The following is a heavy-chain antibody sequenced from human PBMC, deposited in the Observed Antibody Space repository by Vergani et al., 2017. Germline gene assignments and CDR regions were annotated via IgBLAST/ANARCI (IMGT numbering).Heavy chain of an antibody. D-gene: IGHD3-22*01. CDR2: INSYGSST. V-gene: IGHV3-74*01. CDR3: ARDRENYYDSSGYEYYFDY. Sequence: EVQLVESGGGLAQPGGSLRLSCAASGLTFSSYWMHWVREAPGKGVVWVSRINSYGSSTTYADSVKGRFTISRDNAKNTLYLQMNSLRAEDTAVYYCARDRENYYDSSGYEYYFDYWGQGTLVTVSS. CDR1: GLTFSSYW. J-gene: IGHJ4*02.